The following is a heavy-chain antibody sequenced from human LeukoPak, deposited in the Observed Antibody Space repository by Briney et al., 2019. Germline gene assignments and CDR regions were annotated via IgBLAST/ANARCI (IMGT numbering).Heavy chain of an antibody. Sequence: SETLSLTCTVSGGSISSYYWSWIRQPAGKGLEWIGRIYTSGSTNYNPSLKSRVTMSVDTSKNQFSLKLSSVTAADTAVYYCARWRDKFSTRVDPGAFDIWGQGTMVTVSS. CDR2: IYTSGST. V-gene: IGHV4-4*07. J-gene: IGHJ3*02. CDR3: ARWRDKFSTRVDPGAFDI. D-gene: IGHD2-2*01. CDR1: GGSISSYY.